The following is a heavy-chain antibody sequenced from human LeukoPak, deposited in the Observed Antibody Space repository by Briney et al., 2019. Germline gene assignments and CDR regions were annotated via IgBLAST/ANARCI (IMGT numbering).Heavy chain of an antibody. V-gene: IGHV1-2*02. CDR3: AILKPNCSGGSCYDY. D-gene: IGHD2-15*01. Sequence: ASVKVSCKASGYTFTGYYMHWVRQAPGQGLEWMGWINPNSGGTNYAQKFQGRVTMTRDTSISTAYMELSRLRSDDTAVYYCAILKPNCSGGSCYDYWGQGTLVTVSS. CDR2: INPNSGGT. J-gene: IGHJ4*02. CDR1: GYTFTGYY.